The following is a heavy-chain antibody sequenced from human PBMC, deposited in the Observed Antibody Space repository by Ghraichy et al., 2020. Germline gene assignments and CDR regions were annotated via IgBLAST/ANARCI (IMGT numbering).Heavy chain of an antibody. CDR1: GFTFNSYW. CDR3: AREKQPGGAAAGTGY. J-gene: IGHJ4*02. CDR2: IKQDGGEK. Sequence: GESLNISCEASGFTFNSYWMNWVRQSPGKGLEWVANIKQDGGEKHYVDSVNGRFTISRDNAKNSLYLQMNSLRVEDTAVYYCAREKQPGGAAAGTGYWGQGTLVTVSS. D-gene: IGHD6-13*01. V-gene: IGHV3-7*01.